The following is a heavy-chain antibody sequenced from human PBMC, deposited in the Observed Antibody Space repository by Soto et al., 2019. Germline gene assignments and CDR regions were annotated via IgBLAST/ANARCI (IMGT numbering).Heavy chain of an antibody. D-gene: IGHD3-3*01. Sequence: QVQLQESGPGLVKPSQTLSLTCTVSGASISTGAYHWNWIRQHPGKGLDWIGYIYYDGSTSYNSSLKRRLNISLDTSKNQASLSLTPVTAAATAVYYCARGSAGRFLGVSYGVDVWGLGTTVTVSS. CDR2: IYYDGST. CDR3: ARGSAGRFLGVSYGVDV. J-gene: IGHJ6*01. CDR1: GASISTGAYH. V-gene: IGHV4-31*03.